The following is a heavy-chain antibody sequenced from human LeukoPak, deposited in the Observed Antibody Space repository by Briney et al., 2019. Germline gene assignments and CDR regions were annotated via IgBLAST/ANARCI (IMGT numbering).Heavy chain of an antibody. J-gene: IGHJ3*02. CDR1: GGSISSSSYY. CDR2: IYYSGST. Sequence: SETLSLTCTVSGGSISSSSYYWDWIRQPPGKGLEWIGNIYYSGSTYYNPSLKSRVIISVDTSKNQFSLNLSSVTAADTAVYYCARHPGSTDAFDIWGQGTMVTVSS. D-gene: IGHD2-15*01. V-gene: IGHV4-39*01. CDR3: ARHPGSTDAFDI.